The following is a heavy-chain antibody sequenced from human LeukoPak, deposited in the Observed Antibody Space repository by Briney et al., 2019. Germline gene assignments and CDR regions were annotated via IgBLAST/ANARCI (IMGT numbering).Heavy chain of an antibody. CDR1: GFTFSSYG. Sequence: GRSLRLSSAASGFTFSSYGMHWVRQAPGKGLEWVAVIWYDGSNKYYADSVKGRFTISRDNSKNTLYLQMNSLRAEDTAVYYCARDREDYDSTTGYWGQGTLVTVSS. J-gene: IGHJ4*02. CDR3: ARDREDYDSTTGY. V-gene: IGHV3-33*01. D-gene: IGHD3-22*01. CDR2: IWYDGSNK.